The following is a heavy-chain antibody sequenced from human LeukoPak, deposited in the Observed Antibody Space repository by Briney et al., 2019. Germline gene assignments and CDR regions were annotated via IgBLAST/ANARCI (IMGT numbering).Heavy chain of an antibody. V-gene: IGHV1-18*01. J-gene: IGHJ4*02. CDR2: ISAYNGNT. CDR1: GYTFTSYG. Sequence: GASVKVSCKASGYTFTSYGISWVRQAPGQGLEWMGWISAYNGNTNYAQKLQGRVTMTTDTSTSTAYMELRSLRSDDTAVYYCARFFTIGCSGGSCYKPGADYWGQGTLVTVSS. D-gene: IGHD2-15*01. CDR3: ARFFTIGCSGGSCYKPGADY.